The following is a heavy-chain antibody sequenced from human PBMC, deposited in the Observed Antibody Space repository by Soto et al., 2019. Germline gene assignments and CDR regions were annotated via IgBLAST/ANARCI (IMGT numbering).Heavy chain of an antibody. V-gene: IGHV3-33*01. CDR2: IWYDGSNK. D-gene: IGHD6-13*01. CDR1: GFTFSSYG. J-gene: IGHJ3*02. CDR3: AREMAAYRSSWHDAFDI. Sequence: PGGSLRLSCAASGFTFSSYGMHWVRQAPGKGLEWVAVIWYDGSNKYYADSVKGRFTISRDNSKNTLYLQMNGLRAEDTAVYYCAREMAAYRSSWHDAFDIWGKRTTVTVS.